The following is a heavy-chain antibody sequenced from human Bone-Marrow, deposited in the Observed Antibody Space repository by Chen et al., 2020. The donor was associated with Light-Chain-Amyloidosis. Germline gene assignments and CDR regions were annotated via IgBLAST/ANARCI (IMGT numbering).Heavy chain of an antibody. CDR1: GFTVSSNY. J-gene: IGHJ6*02. D-gene: IGHD3-10*01. CDR3: ARDGRRFTGSGSYYYYYYGMDV. Sequence: EVQLVESGGGLIQPGGSLRLSCAASGFTVSSNYMSWARQAPGKGLEWVSVIYSGGSTYYADSVKGRFTISRDNSKNTLYLQMNSLRAEDTAVYYCARDGRRFTGSGSYYYYYYGMDVWGQGTTVTVSS. CDR2: IYSGGST. V-gene: IGHV3-53*01.